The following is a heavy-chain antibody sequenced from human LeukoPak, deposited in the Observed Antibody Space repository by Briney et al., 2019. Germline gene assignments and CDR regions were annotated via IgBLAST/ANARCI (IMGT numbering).Heavy chain of an antibody. CDR2: INPNSGGT. D-gene: IGHD5-24*01. CDR3: ARGGGDGYNPFDY. Sequence: ASVKVSCKASGGTFSSYAISWVRQAPGQGLEWMGWINPNSGGTNYAQNFQGRVTMTRDTSISTAYMELSRLTSDDTAVYYCARGGGDGYNPFDYWGQGTLVTVSS. CDR1: GGTFSSYA. V-gene: IGHV1-2*02. J-gene: IGHJ4*02.